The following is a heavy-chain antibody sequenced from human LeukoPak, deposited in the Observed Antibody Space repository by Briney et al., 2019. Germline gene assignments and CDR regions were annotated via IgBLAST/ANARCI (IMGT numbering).Heavy chain of an antibody. CDR3: TRGLYSSSP. V-gene: IGHV3-7*01. J-gene: IGHJ5*02. Sequence: GGSLRLSCAASGFTFSTYYMTWVRQAPGRGLEWVAVIKPDRSEKYYVDSVMGRFTISRDNAKNSLYLQMNTLRAEDTALYYCTRGLYSSSPWGQGTLVTVSS. CDR2: IKPDRSEK. D-gene: IGHD6-13*01. CDR1: GFTFSTYY.